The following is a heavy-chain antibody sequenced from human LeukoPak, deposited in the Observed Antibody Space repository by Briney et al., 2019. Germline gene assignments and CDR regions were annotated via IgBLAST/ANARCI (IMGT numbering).Heavy chain of an antibody. Sequence: PGGSLRLSCAASGFTFSSCGMHWVRQAPGKGLEWVSFIQYDGSSKYSTDSVKGRFTISRDNSKSTLYLQINSLRAEDTAVYYCAKDFGSGRYGFDPWGQGTLVTVSS. CDR2: IQYDGSSK. CDR1: GFTFSSCG. V-gene: IGHV3-30*02. CDR3: AKDFGSGRYGFDP. J-gene: IGHJ5*02. D-gene: IGHD1-26*01.